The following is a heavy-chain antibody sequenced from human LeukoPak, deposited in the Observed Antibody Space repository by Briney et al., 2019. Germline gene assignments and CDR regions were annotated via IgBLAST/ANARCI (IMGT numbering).Heavy chain of an antibody. CDR2: ISYDGSNT. CDR3: ARWGGYNYEAGYYFVY. D-gene: IGHD5-24*01. Sequence: SGGSLRLSCAASRFTPRTYAMHWVRQAPDKGLEWVAVISYDGSNTYYADSVRGRFTISRDSSKNTLYLQMSSLRAEDTALYFCARWGGYNYEAGYYFVYWGEGALVAVAS. V-gene: IGHV3-30*04. J-gene: IGHJ4*02. CDR1: RFTPRTYA.